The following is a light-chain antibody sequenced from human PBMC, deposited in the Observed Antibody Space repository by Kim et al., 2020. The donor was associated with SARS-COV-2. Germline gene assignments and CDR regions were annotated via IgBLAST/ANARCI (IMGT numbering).Light chain of an antibody. CDR1: QSVLYNSNNKNY. J-gene: IGKJ4*01. V-gene: IGKV4-1*01. CDR2: WAS. Sequence: DIVMTQSPDSLAVSLGERATINCKSSQSVLYNSNNKNYLAWFQQKPGQPPKLLIYWASTRESGVPDRFSGSGSGTDFTLTISSVQAEDVAVYYCQQYDSIPLTFGGGTKVDIK. CDR3: QQYDSIPLT.